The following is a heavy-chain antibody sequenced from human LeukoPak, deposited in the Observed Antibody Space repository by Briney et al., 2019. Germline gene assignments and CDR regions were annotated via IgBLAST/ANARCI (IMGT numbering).Heavy chain of an antibody. D-gene: IGHD2-15*01. J-gene: IGHJ4*02. Sequence: ASVKVSCKASGYTFTSYDINWVRQAPGQGLEWMGWINPNSGGTNYAQKFQGRVTMTRDTSISTAYMELSRLRSDDTAVYYCARRYCSGGSCYSPRNPLDYWGQGTLVTVSS. V-gene: IGHV1-2*02. CDR1: GYTFTSYD. CDR2: INPNSGGT. CDR3: ARRYCSGGSCYSPRNPLDY.